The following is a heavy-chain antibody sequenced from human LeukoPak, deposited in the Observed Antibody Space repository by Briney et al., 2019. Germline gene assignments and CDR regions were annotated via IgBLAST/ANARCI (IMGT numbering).Heavy chain of an antibody. D-gene: IGHD6-19*01. Sequence: PSETLSLTCTVSGGSISGYYWSWIRQPAGKGLEWIGRIYTSGNTNYNPSLKSRATMSVDTSKNQFSLELSSVTAADTAVYFCARDVVAGRDYWGQGTLVTVSS. CDR3: ARDVVAGRDY. V-gene: IGHV4-4*07. CDR1: GGSISGYY. CDR2: IYTSGNT. J-gene: IGHJ4*02.